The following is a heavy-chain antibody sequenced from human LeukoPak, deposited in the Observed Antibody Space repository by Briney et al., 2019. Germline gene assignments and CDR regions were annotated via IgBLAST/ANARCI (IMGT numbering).Heavy chain of an antibody. CDR1: GFTFSSYS. J-gene: IGHJ4*02. Sequence: GGSLRLSCAASGFTFSSYSMNEVRQAPGKGLEWVSSISSSSSYIYYADSVKGRFTISRDNAKNSLYLQMNSLRAEDTAVYYCARDVTPYCSSTSCYDFAFVYWGQGTLVTVSS. CDR3: ARDVTPYCSSTSCYDFAFVY. D-gene: IGHD2-2*01. V-gene: IGHV3-21*01. CDR2: ISSSSSYI.